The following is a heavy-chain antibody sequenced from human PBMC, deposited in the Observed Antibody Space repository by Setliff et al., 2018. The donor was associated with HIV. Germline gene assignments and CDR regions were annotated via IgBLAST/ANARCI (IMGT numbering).Heavy chain of an antibody. CDR2: INAGNGNT. D-gene: IGHD5-12*01. CDR1: GYTFTNYA. Sequence: ASVKVSCKASGYTFTNYAIHWVRQAPGQRLEWMGWINAGNGNTNYAQTLQGRVTITRKTSISTAFMELSSLRSEDTAVYYCARGYSGYDSYYFDYWGQGTLVTVSS. CDR3: ARGYSGYDSYYFDY. J-gene: IGHJ4*02. V-gene: IGHV1-3*01.